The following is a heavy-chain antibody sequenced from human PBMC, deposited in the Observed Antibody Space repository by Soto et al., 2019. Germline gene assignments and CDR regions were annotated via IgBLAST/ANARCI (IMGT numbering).Heavy chain of an antibody. CDR1: GFTFDDYA. J-gene: IGHJ6*02. D-gene: IGHD6-6*01. CDR3: AKDLYSSSSVGMDV. CDR2: ISWNSGSI. V-gene: IGHV3-9*01. Sequence: GGSLRLSCAASGFTFDDYAMHWVRQAPGKGLEWVSGISWNSGSIGYADSVKGRFTISRDNAKSSLYLQMNSLRAEDTALYYCAKDLYSSSSVGMDVWGQGTTVTVSS.